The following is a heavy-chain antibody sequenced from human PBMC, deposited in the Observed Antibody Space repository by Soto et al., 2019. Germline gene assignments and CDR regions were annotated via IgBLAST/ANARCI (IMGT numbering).Heavy chain of an antibody. V-gene: IGHV4-31*03. CDR1: GGSISSGGYY. D-gene: IGHD6-19*01. CDR3: ARSSSGFGVGDY. J-gene: IGHJ4*02. CDR2: IYYSGST. Sequence: QVQLQESGPGLVKPSQTLSLTCTVSGGSISSGGYYWSWIRQHPGKGLEWIGYIYYSGSTYYNPSRRSRVTIAVDTSKNQFSLKLSSVTAADTAVYYCARSSSGFGVGDYWGQGTLVTVSS.